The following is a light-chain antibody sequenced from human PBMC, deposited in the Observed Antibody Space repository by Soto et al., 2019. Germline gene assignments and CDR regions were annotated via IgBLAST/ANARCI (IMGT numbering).Light chain of an antibody. CDR2: GVS. CDR3: QQYGSSPPWT. CDR1: QSVSSK. V-gene: IGKV3-20*01. J-gene: IGKJ1*01. Sequence: EIVMTQSPATLSVSPGERATLSCRASQSVSSKLAWFQQKPGQAPSLLIYGVSTRATGIPDRFSGSGSGTDFTLTISRLEPEDFAVYYCQQYGSSPPWTFGQGTKVEIK.